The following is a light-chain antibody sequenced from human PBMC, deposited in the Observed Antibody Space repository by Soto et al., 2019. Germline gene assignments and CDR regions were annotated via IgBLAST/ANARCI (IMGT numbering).Light chain of an antibody. V-gene: IGLV2-14*01. Sequence: QSVLTQPASVSGSPGQSITISCTGTSSDVGGYNYVSWYQQHPGKAPKLMIYEVSYRPSGVSTRFSGSESGNTASLTISGLQAEDEADYYCNSYTSSSTLVFGTGTKLTVL. CDR1: SSDVGGYNY. CDR2: EVS. J-gene: IGLJ1*01. CDR3: NSYTSSSTLV.